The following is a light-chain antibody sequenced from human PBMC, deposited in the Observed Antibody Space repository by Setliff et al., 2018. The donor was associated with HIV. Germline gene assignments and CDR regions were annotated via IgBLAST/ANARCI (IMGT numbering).Light chain of an antibody. Sequence: DIGMTQSPDSLAVSLGERATINCKSSQSVLYSSNNNNYLAWYQQKPGQPPKLLINWASTRESGVPDRFSGSGSGTDFTLTISSLQAEDVAVYYCQQYYSTPWTVGQGTKVDIK. CDR1: QSVLYSSNNNNY. CDR3: QQYYSTPWT. J-gene: IGKJ1*01. V-gene: IGKV4-1*01. CDR2: WAS.